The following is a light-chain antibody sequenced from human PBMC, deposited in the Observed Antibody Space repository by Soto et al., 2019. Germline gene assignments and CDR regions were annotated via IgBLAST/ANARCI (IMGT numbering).Light chain of an antibody. J-gene: IGLJ2*01. V-gene: IGLV2-8*01. CDR3: CAYAVINTVI. Sequence: QSALTQPPSASGSPGQSVTISCTGTSSDVGGYNYVSWYQQHPGKAPKLLMFRVTERPSGVPDRFSGSKSGNTASLTVSGLQAEDEADYYCCAYAVINTVIFGGGTKLTVL. CDR1: SSDVGGYNY. CDR2: RVT.